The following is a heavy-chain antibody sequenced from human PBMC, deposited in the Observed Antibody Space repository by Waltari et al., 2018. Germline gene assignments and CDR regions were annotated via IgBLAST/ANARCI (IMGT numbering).Heavy chain of an antibody. J-gene: IGHJ4*02. CDR3: ARDRGRGLYLDS. D-gene: IGHD2-15*01. V-gene: IGHV4-4*02. Sequence: QLQLQESSPGLVKPSETLSLTCAVSGDSVTTSYWWRWVRQAPGKGLECIGQVHGSGRSNYNPSFASRVTVSLDMSNNQVSLKVTSAIAADTAVYYCARDRGRGLYLDSWGPGTLVTVSP. CDR2: VHGSGRS. CDR1: GDSVTTSYW.